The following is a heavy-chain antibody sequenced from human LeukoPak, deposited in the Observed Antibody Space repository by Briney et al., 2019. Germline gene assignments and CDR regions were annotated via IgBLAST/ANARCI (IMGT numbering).Heavy chain of an antibody. CDR1: GGSISSYY. V-gene: IGHV4-4*07. Sequence: PSETLSLTCTVSGGSISSYYWSWIRQPAGKGLEWIGRIYTSGSTNYNPSLKSRVTMSVDTSKNQFSLKLSYVTASDTAVYYCARDHEGYCSAGSCYAPPKWFDRWGQGTLVTVSS. CDR3: ARDHEGYCSAGSCYAPPKWFDR. J-gene: IGHJ5*02. D-gene: IGHD2-15*01. CDR2: IYTSGST.